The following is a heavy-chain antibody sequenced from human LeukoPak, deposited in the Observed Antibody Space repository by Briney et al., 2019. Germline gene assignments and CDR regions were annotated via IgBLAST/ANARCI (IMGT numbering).Heavy chain of an antibody. CDR1: GYTFTSYY. J-gene: IGHJ4*02. Sequence: GASVKVSCKASGYTFTSYYMHWVRQAPGQGLEWMGIINPSGGSTSYAQKFQGRVTMTRDTSTSTVYMELSSPRSEDTAVYYCVRDPGGDYGGDWGQGTLVTVSS. V-gene: IGHV1-46*01. D-gene: IGHD4-23*01. CDR2: INPSGGST. CDR3: VRDPGGDYGGD.